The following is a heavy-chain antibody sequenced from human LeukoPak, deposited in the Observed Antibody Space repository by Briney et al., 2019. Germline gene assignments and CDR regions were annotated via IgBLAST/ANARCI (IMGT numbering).Heavy chain of an antibody. Sequence: GGSLRLSCAASGFTFSSYAMHWVRQAPGKGLEWVAVISYDGSNKYYADSVKGRFTISRDNSKNTLYLQMNSLRAEDTAVYYCAKVADIVVVVAASDYWGQGTLVTVSS. D-gene: IGHD2-15*01. J-gene: IGHJ4*02. CDR3: AKVADIVVVVAASDY. CDR1: GFTFSSYA. CDR2: ISYDGSNK. V-gene: IGHV3-30-3*01.